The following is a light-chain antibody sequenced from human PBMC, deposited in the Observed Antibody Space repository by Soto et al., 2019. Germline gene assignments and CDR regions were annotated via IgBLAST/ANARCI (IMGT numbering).Light chain of an antibody. V-gene: IGKV1-33*01. CDR1: QDTSNY. Sequence: DIQMTQSPSSLSAAVGDRVTITCKASQDTSNYLNWYQQKPGKAPKLLIYDASNLETGAPSRFRGSGSGTYFTFTISSLQPEAIAAYYCEQYDNLPQGLTFGGGTNVE. CDR3: EQYDNLPQGLT. CDR2: DAS. J-gene: IGKJ4*01.